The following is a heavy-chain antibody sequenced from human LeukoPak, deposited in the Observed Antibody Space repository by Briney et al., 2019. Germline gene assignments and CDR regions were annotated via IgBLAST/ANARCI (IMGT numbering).Heavy chain of an antibody. V-gene: IGHV4-34*01. CDR1: GGSFSGYY. Sequence: SETLSLTCAVYGGSFSGYYWSWIRQPPGKGLEWIGEINHSGSTNYNPSLKSRVTISVDTSKNQFSLKLSSVTAADTAVYYCATDLVGATSGTFDYWGQGTLVTVSS. CDR2: INHSGST. J-gene: IGHJ4*02. CDR3: ATDLVGATSGTFDY. D-gene: IGHD1-26*01.